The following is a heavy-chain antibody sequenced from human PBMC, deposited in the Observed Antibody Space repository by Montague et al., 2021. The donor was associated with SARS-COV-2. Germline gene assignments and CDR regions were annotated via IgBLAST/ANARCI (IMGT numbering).Heavy chain of an antibody. Sequence: PALVKSTQTLTLACTFSGFSLGTSGAGVGWIRQPPGKALEWLALIYWXDNNRYTSYLKSRLTITNDTSKNQVVLTMTNMDPVDTSTYYCAHSPYDILTGYSTDFDYWGQGTLVTVSS. CDR2: IYWXDNN. J-gene: IGHJ4*02. CDR3: AHSPYDILTGYSTDFDY. CDR1: GFSLGTSGAG. D-gene: IGHD3-9*01. V-gene: IGHV2-5*02.